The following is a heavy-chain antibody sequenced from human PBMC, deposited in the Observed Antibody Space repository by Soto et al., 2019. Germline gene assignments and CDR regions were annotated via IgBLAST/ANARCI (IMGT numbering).Heavy chain of an antibody. Sequence: SETLSLTCTVSGGSISSGDYYWSWIRQPPGKGLEWIGYIYYSGSTYYNPSLKSRVTISVDTSKNQFSLKLSSVTAADTAVYYCARAIGSGWYPGPADYWGQGTLVTVSS. D-gene: IGHD6-19*01. V-gene: IGHV4-30-4*01. CDR2: IYYSGST. CDR3: ARAIGSGWYPGPADY. J-gene: IGHJ4*02. CDR1: GGSISSGDYY.